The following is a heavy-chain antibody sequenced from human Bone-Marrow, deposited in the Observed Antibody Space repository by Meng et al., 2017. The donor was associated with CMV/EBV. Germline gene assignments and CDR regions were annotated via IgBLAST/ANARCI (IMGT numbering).Heavy chain of an antibody. D-gene: IGHD4-11*01. CDR2: ISWNSGSI. V-gene: IGHV3-9*01. J-gene: IGHJ4*02. Sequence: GGSLRLSCAASGFTFDDYAMHWVRQAPGKGLEWVSGISWNSGSIGYADSVKGRFTISRDNAKNSLYLQMNSLRAEDTALYYCAKGRGYSKHELDYWGQGTLVTVSS. CDR3: AKGRGYSKHELDY. CDR1: GFTFDDYA.